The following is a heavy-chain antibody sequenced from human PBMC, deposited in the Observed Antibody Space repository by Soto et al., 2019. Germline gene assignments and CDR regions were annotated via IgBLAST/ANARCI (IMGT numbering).Heavy chain of an antibody. CDR1: GFTFSSYS. Sequence: GGSLRLSCAASGFTFSSYSMNWVRQAPGKGLEWVSYISSSSSTIYYADSVKGRFTISRDNAKNSLYLQMNSLRDEDTAVYYCARGNYDSSGYYHQYNWFDPWGQGTLVTVSS. V-gene: IGHV3-48*02. CDR2: ISSSSSTI. D-gene: IGHD3-22*01. J-gene: IGHJ5*02. CDR3: ARGNYDSSGYYHQYNWFDP.